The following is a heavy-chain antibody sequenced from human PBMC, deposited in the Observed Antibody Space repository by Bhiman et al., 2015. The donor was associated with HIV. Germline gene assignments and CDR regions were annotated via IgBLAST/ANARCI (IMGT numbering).Heavy chain of an antibody. D-gene: IGHD3-22*01. CDR1: GFTFSSYS. J-gene: IGHJ4*02. CDR2: ISGSSSYI. CDR3: ARDNRYYYDSSGYQYYFDY. V-gene: IGHV3-21*01. Sequence: EVQLVESGGGVVRPGGSLRLSCAASGFTFSSYSMNWVRQAPGKGLEWVSSISGSSSYIYYADSVKGRFTISRDNAKNSLYLQMNSLRAEDTAVYYCARDNRYYYDSSGYQYYFDYWGQGTLVTVSS.